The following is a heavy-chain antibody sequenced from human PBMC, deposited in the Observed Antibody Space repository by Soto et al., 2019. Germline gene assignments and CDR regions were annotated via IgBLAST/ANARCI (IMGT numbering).Heavy chain of an antibody. Sequence: HPGGSLRLSCAASGFTFSSYAMSWVRQAPGKGLQWVSVISGGGGRTYYADSVKGRFTISRDNSKNTLYLQMNSLRAEDTAVYYCAKFLWVGELNYYFYGMDVWGQGTTVTVSS. V-gene: IGHV3-23*01. CDR2: ISGGGGRT. CDR3: AKFLWVGELNYYFYGMDV. D-gene: IGHD3-10*01. CDR1: GFTFSSYA. J-gene: IGHJ6*02.